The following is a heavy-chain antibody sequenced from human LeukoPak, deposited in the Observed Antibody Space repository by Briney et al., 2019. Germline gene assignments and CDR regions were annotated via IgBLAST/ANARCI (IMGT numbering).Heavy chain of an antibody. V-gene: IGHV3-21*01. J-gene: IGHJ3*02. CDR2: ISSSSSYI. CDR3: ARDRVDYDILTGPDAFDI. Sequence: GGSLRLSCAASGFTFSSYSMNWVRQAPGKGLEWVSSISSSSSYIYYADSVKGRFTISRDNAKNSLYLQMNSLRAEDTAVYYCARDRVDYDILTGPDAFDIWGQGTMVTGSS. CDR1: GFTFSSYS. D-gene: IGHD3-9*01.